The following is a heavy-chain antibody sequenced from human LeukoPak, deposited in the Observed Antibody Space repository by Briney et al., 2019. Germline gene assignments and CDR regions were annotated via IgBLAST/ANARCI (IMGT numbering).Heavy chain of an antibody. V-gene: IGHV3-23*01. Sequence: GGSLRLSCVVSGFTFSDYAMSWVRQAPGKGLEWVSAITSSGGSTFYADSVKGRFTISRDNSKSTLYLQMSSLRAEDTAVYYRAQDYLRKSDHWGRGTLVTVPS. D-gene: IGHD1-14*01. CDR1: GFTFSDYA. J-gene: IGHJ4*02. CDR3: AQDYLRKSDH. CDR2: ITSSGGST.